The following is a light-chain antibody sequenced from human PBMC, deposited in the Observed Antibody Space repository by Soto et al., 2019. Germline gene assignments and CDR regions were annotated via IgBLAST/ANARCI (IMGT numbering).Light chain of an antibody. J-gene: IGKJ1*01. CDR1: QPIGTS. CDR3: QQGYTTLWT. CDR2: AAS. V-gene: IGKV1-39*01. Sequence: DIQMTQCPSSLSASGGDTVTVTCRASQPIGTSLHWYQQKPGKAPKVLISAASRLQSGVPSRFSGSGSATHFALTISNLQPEDFATYYCQQGYTTLWTFGQGTKVDIK.